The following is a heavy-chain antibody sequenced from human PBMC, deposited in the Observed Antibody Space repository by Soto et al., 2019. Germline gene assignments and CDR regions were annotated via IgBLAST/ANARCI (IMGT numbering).Heavy chain of an antibody. CDR3: ARDNGYCSGGSCYWVGRRLYYYGMDV. J-gene: IGHJ6*02. Sequence: PSETLSLTCTVSGGSISSYYWSWIRQPPGKGLEWIGYIYYSGSTNYNPSLKSRVTISVDTSKNQFSLKLSSVTAADTAVYYCARDNGYCSGGSCYWVGRRLYYYGMDVWGQGTTVTVSS. V-gene: IGHV4-59*01. CDR2: IYYSGST. CDR1: GGSISSYY. D-gene: IGHD2-15*01.